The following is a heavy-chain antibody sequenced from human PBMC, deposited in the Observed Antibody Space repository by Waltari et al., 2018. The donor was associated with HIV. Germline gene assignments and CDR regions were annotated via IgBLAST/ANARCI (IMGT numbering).Heavy chain of an antibody. CDR1: GYSISSGPY. V-gene: IGHV4-38-2*01. Sequence: QVQLQESGPGLVKPSETLSLTCAVSGYSISSGPYWGWIRQPPGKGLEWIGSIYHSGTTYYNPSLKSRVTISIDTSKNQFSLKLSSVTAADTAVYYCARVQGYGLIKYWGQGTLVTVSS. CDR3: ARVQGYGLIKY. D-gene: IGHD5-18*01. CDR2: IYHSGTT. J-gene: IGHJ4*02.